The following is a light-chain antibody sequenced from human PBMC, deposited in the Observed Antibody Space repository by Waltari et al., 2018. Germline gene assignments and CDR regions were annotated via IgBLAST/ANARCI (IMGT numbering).Light chain of an antibody. CDR1: SSDVGGYNF. CDR2: EVS. V-gene: IGLV2-14*01. Sequence: QSALTQPASVSGSPGQSIAISCTGTSSDVGGYNFVTWYQHHPGKAPKVMIYEVSNRPSGVSIRFSGSKSGNTASLTISGLQAEDEADYYCSSFTTTNAPYVFGAGTKVTVL. J-gene: IGLJ1*01. CDR3: SSFTTTNAPYV.